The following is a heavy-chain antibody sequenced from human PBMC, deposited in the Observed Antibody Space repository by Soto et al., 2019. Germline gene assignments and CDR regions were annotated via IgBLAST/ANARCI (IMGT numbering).Heavy chain of an antibody. CDR2: ISATGGGT. V-gene: IGHV3-23*01. CDR3: AKDRRAWGIYAFSFDS. J-gene: IGHJ5*01. D-gene: IGHD7-27*01. Sequence: GESLRHSYATSGVKLSSYAMSGVRQAPGKGLEWFSLISATGGGTYYADSVKGRFTISRDNSDNTLYLQVHSLRAEDTAVYYCAKDRRAWGIYAFSFDSWV. CDR1: GVKLSSYA.